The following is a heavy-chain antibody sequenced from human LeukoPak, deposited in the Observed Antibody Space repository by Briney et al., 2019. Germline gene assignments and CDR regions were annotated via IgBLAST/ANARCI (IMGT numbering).Heavy chain of an antibody. D-gene: IGHD1-26*01. CDR3: AREIAGANDY. Sequence: GGSLRLSCAASGFTVSSNYMSWVRQAPGKGLEWVSVIYSGGSIYYADSVKGRFTISRDNSKNTLYLQMNSLRAEDTAVYYCAREIAGANDYWGQGTLVTVSS. CDR2: IYSGGSI. CDR1: GFTVSSNY. V-gene: IGHV3-66*02. J-gene: IGHJ4*02.